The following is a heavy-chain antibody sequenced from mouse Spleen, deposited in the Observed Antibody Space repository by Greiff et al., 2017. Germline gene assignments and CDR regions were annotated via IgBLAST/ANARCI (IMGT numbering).Heavy chain of an antibody. D-gene: IGHD2-10*02. V-gene: IGHV2-6-7*01. CDR1: GFSLTGYG. CDR2: IWGDGST. CDR3: AREYGNYEDWYFDV. Sequence: VMLVESGPGLVAPSQSLSITCTVSGFSLTGYGVNWVRQPPGKGLEWLGMIWGDGSTDYNSALKSRLSISKDNSKSQVFLKMNSLQTDDTARYYCAREYGNYEDWYFDVWGAGTTVTVSS. J-gene: IGHJ1*01.